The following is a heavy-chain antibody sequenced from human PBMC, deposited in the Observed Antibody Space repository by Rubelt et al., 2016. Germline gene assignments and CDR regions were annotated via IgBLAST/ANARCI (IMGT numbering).Heavy chain of an antibody. V-gene: IGHV1-69*01. Sequence: QVQLVQSGAEVKKPGASVKVSCKASGYTFTGYYMHWVRQAPGQGLEWMGGIIPIFGTANYAQKFQGRVTITADEATSTAYMELSSLRSEDTAVYYCAREQQLVGGWFDPWGQGTLVTVSS. CDR3: AREQQLVGGWFDP. CDR1: GYTFTGYY. CDR2: IIPIFGTA. D-gene: IGHD6-13*01. J-gene: IGHJ5*02.